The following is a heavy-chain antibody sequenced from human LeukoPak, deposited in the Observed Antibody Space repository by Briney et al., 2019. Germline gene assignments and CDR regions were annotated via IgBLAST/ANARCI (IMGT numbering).Heavy chain of an antibody. J-gene: IGHJ4*02. CDR2: IYYSEST. V-gene: IGHV4-39*01. CDR3: ARGHCFGGDCYFDY. CDR1: GGSITSSSYY. D-gene: IGHD2-21*02. Sequence: SWTLSLTCTVSGGSITSSSYYWGWIRQPPGKGLEWIGSIYYSESTYYNPSLKSRVTISVDTSKNQFTLKLSSVTAADTAVHYCARGHCFGGDCYFDYWGPGTLVTVSS.